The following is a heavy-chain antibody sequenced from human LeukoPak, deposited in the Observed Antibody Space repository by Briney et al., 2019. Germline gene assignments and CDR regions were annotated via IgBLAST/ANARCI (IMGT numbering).Heavy chain of an antibody. CDR1: GLTFSSYA. CDR3: AKDGYDSSGYSLDY. V-gene: IGHV3-23*01. J-gene: IGHJ4*02. Sequence: QPGGSLRLLCAASGLTFSSYAMRWVRQAPGKGLECVSAISGSGGRTYYADSVKGRFTISRDNSKNTLYLQMNSLRAEDTAVYYCAKDGYDSSGYSLDYWGQGTLVTVSS. D-gene: IGHD3-22*01. CDR2: ISGSGGRT.